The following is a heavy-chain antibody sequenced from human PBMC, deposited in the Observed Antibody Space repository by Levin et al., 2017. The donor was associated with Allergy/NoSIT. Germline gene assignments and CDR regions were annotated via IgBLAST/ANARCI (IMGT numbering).Heavy chain of an antibody. CDR3: TKGHYSGVYQ. V-gene: IGHV3-53*01. CDR2: IYDDGST. D-gene: IGHD2-2*01. Sequence: GGSLRLSCAASGFSVSTHYMTWVRQGPGKGLECVSVIYDDGSTYYADSVRGRFTISRDNSKNTLSLQMNSLRDDDTAVYYCTKGHYSGVYQWGQGTLVTVSA. J-gene: IGHJ4*02. CDR1: GFSVSTHY.